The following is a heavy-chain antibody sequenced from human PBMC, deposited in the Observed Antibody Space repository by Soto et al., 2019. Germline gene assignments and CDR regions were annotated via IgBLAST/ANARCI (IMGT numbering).Heavy chain of an antibody. J-gene: IGHJ4*02. CDR2: IFWDDDK. CDR1: GFSLSTSGVA. V-gene: IGHV2-5*02. D-gene: IGHD3-3*01. Sequence: QITLKESGPTLVKPTQTLTLTCTFSGFSLSTSGVAVGWIRQAPRKSPEWLAFIFWDDDKRYSPSLENRLTITKDTSKNPVVLTMTNMDPVDTATYDCARIFDFWSGYYFSYWGRGTLVTVSS. CDR3: ARIFDFWSGYYFSY.